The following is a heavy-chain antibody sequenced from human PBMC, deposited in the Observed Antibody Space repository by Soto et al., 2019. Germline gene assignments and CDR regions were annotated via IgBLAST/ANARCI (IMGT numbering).Heavy chain of an antibody. CDR3: AKVIRLYGSGSYYIPSDFDY. V-gene: IGHV3-30*18. Sequence: GGSLRLSCAASGFTFSSYGMHWVRQAPGKGLEWVAVISYDGSNKYYADSVKGRFTISRDNSKNTLYLQMNSLRAEDTAVYYCAKVIRLYGSGSYYIPSDFDYWGQGTRVTVSS. D-gene: IGHD3-10*01. CDR2: ISYDGSNK. CDR1: GFTFSSYG. J-gene: IGHJ4*02.